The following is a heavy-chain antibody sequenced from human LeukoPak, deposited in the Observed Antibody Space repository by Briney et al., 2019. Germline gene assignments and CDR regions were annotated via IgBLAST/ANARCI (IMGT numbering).Heavy chain of an antibody. Sequence: AGGSLRLSCAASGFTFTSYAMTWVRQAPGKGLEWVSGISNSGGSTYYADSVKGRFTISRDNSKSTLYLQLSSLRAEDTDVYYCANTVVRGSYNMDVWGQGTTVTVSS. CDR2: ISNSGGST. J-gene: IGHJ6*02. CDR3: ANTVVRGSYNMDV. CDR1: GFTFTSYA. D-gene: IGHD3-10*01. V-gene: IGHV3-23*01.